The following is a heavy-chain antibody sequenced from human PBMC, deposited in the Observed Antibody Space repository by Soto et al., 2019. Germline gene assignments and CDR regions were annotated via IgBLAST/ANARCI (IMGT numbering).Heavy chain of an antibody. CDR2: IYYSGST. J-gene: IGHJ4*02. D-gene: IGHD2-15*01. Sequence: LSLTCTVSGGSISSGDYYWSWIRQPPGKGLEWIGYIYYSGSTYYNPSLKSRVTISVDTSKNQFSLKLSSVTAADTAVYYCASRGTTIYCSGGSCHARGFDFRGQRSLVIVS. CDR3: ASRGTTIYCSGGSCHARGFDF. CDR1: GGSISSGDYY. V-gene: IGHV4-30-4*01.